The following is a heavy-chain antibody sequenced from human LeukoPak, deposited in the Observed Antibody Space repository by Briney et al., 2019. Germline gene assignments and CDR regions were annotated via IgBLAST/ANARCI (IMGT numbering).Heavy chain of an antibody. CDR3: ATDGAGFDT. Sequence: GGSLRLSYAASGFTFNDYYMSWIPQAPGKGLEWLSYINIGGTNTHYADSVKGRFTISRDNAKKSLYLEMNNLRAEDTAVYYCATDGAGFDTWGQGVLVTVSS. CDR2: INIGGTNT. CDR1: GFTFNDYY. V-gene: IGHV3-11*01. J-gene: IGHJ5*02.